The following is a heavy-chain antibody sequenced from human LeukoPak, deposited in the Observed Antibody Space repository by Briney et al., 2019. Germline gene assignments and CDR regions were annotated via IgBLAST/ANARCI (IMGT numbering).Heavy chain of an antibody. CDR1: GFTFSSYS. V-gene: IGHV3-66*01. CDR2: IYSGGST. J-gene: IGHJ4*02. Sequence: GGSLRLSRAASGFTFSSYSMSWVRQAPGKGLEWVSIIYSGGSTYYADSVKGRFTISRDNSKNTLYLQMNSLRAEDTAVFYCARLQSGYFDYWGQGTLVTVSS. CDR3: ARLQSGYFDY. D-gene: IGHD2-15*01.